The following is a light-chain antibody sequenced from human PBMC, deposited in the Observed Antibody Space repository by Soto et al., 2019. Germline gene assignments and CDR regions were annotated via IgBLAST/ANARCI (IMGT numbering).Light chain of an antibody. J-gene: IGKJ1*01. CDR3: QQSFISPLA. V-gene: IGKV1-39*01. CDR2: ATS. Sequence: DIQMNQSPSSLSASVGDRVTITCRASQSISSYLNWYQQKPGKAPKLLIYATSSLQSGVPSRFSGSGSGTDFTLTISSLQPEDFATYYCQQSFISPLAFGQGTKVEIK. CDR1: QSISSY.